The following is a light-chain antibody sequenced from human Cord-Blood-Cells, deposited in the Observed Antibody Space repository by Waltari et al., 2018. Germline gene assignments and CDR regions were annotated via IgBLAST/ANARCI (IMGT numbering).Light chain of an antibody. Sequence: SVLTQPPSASGTPGQRLNISCSGSSSNNGSNTVNWYQQLPGTAPKLLIYSNNQRPSGVPDRFSGSKSGTSASLAISGLQSEDEADYYCAAWDDSLNGVVFGGGTKLTVL. CDR3: AAWDDSLNGVV. CDR1: SSNNGSNT. J-gene: IGLJ2*01. V-gene: IGLV1-44*01. CDR2: SNN.